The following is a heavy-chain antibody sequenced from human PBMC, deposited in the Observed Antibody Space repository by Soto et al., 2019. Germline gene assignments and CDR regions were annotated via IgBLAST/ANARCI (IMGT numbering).Heavy chain of an antibody. D-gene: IGHD1-7*01. Sequence: GGSLRLSGAASGFTFSNAWMSWVRQAPGKGLMWVGRIKSKTDGWTTDYAAPVKGRFTISRDDSKNTLYLQMNSLKTEDTAVYYCTTRNYAFDIWGQGTMVTVSS. V-gene: IGHV3-15*01. CDR3: TTRNYAFDI. CDR1: GFTFSNAW. CDR2: IKSKTDGWTT. J-gene: IGHJ3*02.